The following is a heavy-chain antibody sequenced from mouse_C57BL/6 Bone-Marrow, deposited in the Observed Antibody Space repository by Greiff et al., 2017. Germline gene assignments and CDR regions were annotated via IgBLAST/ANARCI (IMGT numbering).Heavy chain of an antibody. Sequence: EVMLVESGGDLVKPGGSLKLSCAASGFTFSSYGMSWVRQTPDKRLEWVANISSGGSYTYYPDSVKGRFTISRDNAKNTLYLQMSSLKSEDTAMYYCARDYYGSWFAYWGQGTLVTVSA. CDR2: ISSGGSYT. D-gene: IGHD1-1*01. V-gene: IGHV5-6*01. J-gene: IGHJ3*01. CDR1: GFTFSSYG. CDR3: ARDYYGSWFAY.